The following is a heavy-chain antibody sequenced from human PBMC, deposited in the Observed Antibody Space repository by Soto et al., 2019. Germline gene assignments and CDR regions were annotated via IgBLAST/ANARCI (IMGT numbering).Heavy chain of an antibody. J-gene: IGHJ5*02. CDR1: GGSISSGDYY. Sequence: QVQLQESGPRLVKPSQTLSLTCTVSGGSISSGDYYWSWIHQPPGKGLEWIGYIYYSGSTYYNPSRKRRVTISLDTSKNQFSLKLSSVTAADTAVYYCARAGLEWSYNWFDPWGQGTLVTVSS. D-gene: IGHD3-3*01. V-gene: IGHV4-30-4*01. CDR3: ARAGLEWSYNWFDP. CDR2: IYYSGST.